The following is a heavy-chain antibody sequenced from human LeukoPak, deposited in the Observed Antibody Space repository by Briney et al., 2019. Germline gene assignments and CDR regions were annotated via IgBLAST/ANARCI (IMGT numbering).Heavy chain of an antibody. Sequence: SGPTLVNPTQTLTLTCTFSGFSLSTSGMCVSWIRQPPGKALEWLALIDWDDDKYYSTSLKTRLTIYKDTSKNQVVLPMTNMDPVDTATYYCARMGRYYDSSGYNYYYGIDVWGQGTTVTVSS. CDR1: GFSLSTSGMC. J-gene: IGHJ6*02. CDR3: ARMGRYYDSSGYNYYYGIDV. D-gene: IGHD3-22*01. CDR2: IDWDDDK. V-gene: IGHV2-70*01.